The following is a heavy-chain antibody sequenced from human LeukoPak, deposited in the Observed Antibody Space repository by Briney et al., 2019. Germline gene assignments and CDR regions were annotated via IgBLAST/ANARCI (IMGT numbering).Heavy chain of an antibody. D-gene: IGHD6-19*01. CDR2: INPIFGTA. CDR3: ARDTPAGAVAFDY. J-gene: IGHJ4*02. Sequence: SVKVSCKASGGTFSSYAISWVRQAPGQGLEWMGRINPIFGTANYAQKFQGRVTITTDESTSTAYMELSSLRSEDTAVYYCARDTPAGAVAFDYWGQGTLVTVSS. CDR1: GGTFSSYA. V-gene: IGHV1-69*05.